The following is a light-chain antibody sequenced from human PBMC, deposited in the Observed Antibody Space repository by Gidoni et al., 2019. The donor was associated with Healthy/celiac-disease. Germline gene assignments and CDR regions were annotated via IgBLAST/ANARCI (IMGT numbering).Light chain of an antibody. V-gene: IGKV1-39*01. CDR1: QSISSY. CDR2: AAS. J-gene: IGKJ2*01. CDR3: HQSYSTPMYT. Sequence: DIQMTQSPSSLSASVGDRVTITCRASQSISSYLNWYQQKPGKAPKLRIYAASSLQSGVPSRFSGSGSGTDFTLTISSLQPEDFATYYCHQSYSTPMYTFXXXTKLEIK.